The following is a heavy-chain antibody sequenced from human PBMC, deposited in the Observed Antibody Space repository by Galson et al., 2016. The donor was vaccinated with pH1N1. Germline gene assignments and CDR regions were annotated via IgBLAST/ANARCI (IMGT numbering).Heavy chain of an antibody. Sequence: SLRLSCAASGFTFNNAWMSWVRQAPGKGLQWVGRIRTETDDATTDYATSVKGRFTISRDDSKNTLYLQMSSLNTEDTAYYYCTTILYSYNRTSFSVVDYWGQGTLVTVSS. V-gene: IGHV3-15*01. D-gene: IGHD1-1*01. J-gene: IGHJ4*02. CDR3: TTILYSYNRTSFSVVDY. CDR2: IRTETDDATT. CDR1: GFTFNNAW.